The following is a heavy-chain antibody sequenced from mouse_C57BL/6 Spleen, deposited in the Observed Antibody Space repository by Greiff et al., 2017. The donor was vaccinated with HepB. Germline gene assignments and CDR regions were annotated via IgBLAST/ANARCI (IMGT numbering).Heavy chain of an antibody. J-gene: IGHJ2*01. CDR1: GYTFTSYW. CDR3: ARGRDYCNYGFDY. Sequence: QVQLQQPGAELVKPGASVKMSCKASGYTFTSYWITWVKQRPGQGLEWIGDIYPGSGSTNYNEKFKSKATLTVDTSSSTAYMQLSSLTSEDSAVYYCARGRDYCNYGFDYWGQGTTLTVSS. CDR2: IYPGSGST. V-gene: IGHV1-55*01. D-gene: IGHD2-1*01.